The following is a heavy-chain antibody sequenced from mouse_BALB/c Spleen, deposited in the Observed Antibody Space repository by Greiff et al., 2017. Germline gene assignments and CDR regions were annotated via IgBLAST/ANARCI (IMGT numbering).Heavy chain of an antibody. CDR3: AKFITTAFDV. CDR2: IDPSDSYT. D-gene: IGHD1-2*01. V-gene: IGHV1-69*02. J-gene: IGHJ1*01. Sequence: VQLQESGAELVKPGASVKLSCKASGYTFTSYWMHWVKQRPGQGLEWIGEIDPSDSYTNYNQKFKGKATLTVDKSSSTAYMQLSSLTSEDSAVYYCAKFITTAFDVWGAGATVTVSS. CDR1: GYTFTSYW.